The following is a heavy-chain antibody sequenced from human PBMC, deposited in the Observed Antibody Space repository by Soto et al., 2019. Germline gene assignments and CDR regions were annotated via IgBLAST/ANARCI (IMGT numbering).Heavy chain of an antibody. Sequence: PGGSLRLSCAASGFTFSSYGMHWVRQAPGKGLEWVAVISYDGSNKYYADSVKGRSTISRDNSKNTLYLQMNSLRAEDTAVYYCAKDLGRDGYNLYYFDYWGQGTLVTVSS. J-gene: IGHJ4*02. CDR3: AKDLGRDGYNLYYFDY. CDR1: GFTFSSYG. CDR2: ISYDGSNK. D-gene: IGHD5-12*01. V-gene: IGHV3-30*18.